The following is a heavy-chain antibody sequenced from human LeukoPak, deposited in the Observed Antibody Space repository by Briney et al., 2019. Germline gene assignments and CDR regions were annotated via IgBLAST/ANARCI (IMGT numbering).Heavy chain of an antibody. V-gene: IGHV4-59*01. CDR2: IYYNGST. J-gene: IGHJ3*02. Sequence: SETLSLTCTVSGGSISSYYWSWIRQPPGKGLEWIGYIYYNGSTNYNPSLKSRVTISVDTSKNQFSLKLSSVTAADTAVYYCARDSGSADAFDIWGQGTMVTVSS. CDR1: GGSISSYY. CDR3: ARDSGSADAFDI. D-gene: IGHD6-6*01.